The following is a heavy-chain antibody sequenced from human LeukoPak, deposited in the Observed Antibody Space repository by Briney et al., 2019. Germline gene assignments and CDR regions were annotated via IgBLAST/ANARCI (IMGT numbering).Heavy chain of an antibody. D-gene: IGHD2/OR15-2a*01. J-gene: IGHJ4*02. CDR2: LYYSVST. CDR3: ARVRGTFETD. CDR1: VASISTYY. Sequence: LETLSLTCTVSVASISTYYWSWIRQPPGKGLEWIGYLYYSVSTTYSPSLKSRVTMSVDTSKSQFSLKLNSVTAADTAIYYCARVRGTFETDWGQGTLVTVSS. V-gene: IGHV4-59*01.